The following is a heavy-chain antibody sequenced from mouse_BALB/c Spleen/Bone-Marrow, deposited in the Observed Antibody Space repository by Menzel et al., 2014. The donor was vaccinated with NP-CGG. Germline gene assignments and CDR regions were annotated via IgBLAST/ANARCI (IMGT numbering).Heavy chain of an antibody. CDR2: IYPGDGDT. CDR3: ARGGISVDY. V-gene: IGHV1-80*01. J-gene: IGHJ2*01. Sequence: QVQLQQPGAELVRPGSSVKISCKASGYAFSVYWMNWVKQRPGQGLEWIGQIYPGDGDTNYNGKFKGRATLTADKSSNTAYMQLGSLTSEDSAVYFCARGGISVDYWGQGTTLTVSS. CDR1: GYAFSVYW.